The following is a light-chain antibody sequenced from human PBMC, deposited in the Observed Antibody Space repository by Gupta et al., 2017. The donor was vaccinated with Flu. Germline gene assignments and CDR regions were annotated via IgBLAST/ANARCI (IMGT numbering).Light chain of an antibody. V-gene: IGLV1-40*01. CDR3: QSYDTSLSGWV. CDR1: SSNIGAGYD. CDR2: GSS. J-gene: IGLJ3*02. Sequence: QSVLTQPPSVSGAPGQRVTISCTGSSSNIGAGYDVHWYPQLPGTAPKVLIYGSSNRPSGVPDRFFGSKSGISASLAITGLQAEDEADYYCQSYDTSLSGWVFGGGTKVTAL.